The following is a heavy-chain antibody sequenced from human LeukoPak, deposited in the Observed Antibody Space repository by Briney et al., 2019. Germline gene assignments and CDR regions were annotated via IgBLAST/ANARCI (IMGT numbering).Heavy chain of an antibody. V-gene: IGHV3-66*01. CDR2: IYSDGST. CDR3: ARRPDYGGTPTFDY. J-gene: IGHJ4*02. CDR1: GLTVSSTY. D-gene: IGHD4-23*01. Sequence: GGPLRPSCAASGLTVSSTYMSWVRQAPGKGLEWVSVIYSDGSTYYADSVKGRFTISRDNSKNTVYLQMNSLRAEDTAVYFCARRPDYGGTPTFDYWGQGTLVTVSS.